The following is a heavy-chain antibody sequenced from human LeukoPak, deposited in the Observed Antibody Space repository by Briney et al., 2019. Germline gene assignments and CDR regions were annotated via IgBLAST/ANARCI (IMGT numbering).Heavy chain of an antibody. D-gene: IGHD5/OR15-5a*01. CDR2: TFHSGRT. CDR1: NYSISNGFY. J-gene: IGHJ4*02. V-gene: IGHV4-38-2*02. CDR3: ARGAGIYSVYDSPFDY. Sequence: SETLSLTCSVSNYSISNGFYLGWIRQPPGKGLEWIGNTFHSGRTYYNPSLKSRVTISVHTSKNQFSLRLSSVTAADTAVYYCARGAGIYSVYDSPFDYWGQGTLVTVSS.